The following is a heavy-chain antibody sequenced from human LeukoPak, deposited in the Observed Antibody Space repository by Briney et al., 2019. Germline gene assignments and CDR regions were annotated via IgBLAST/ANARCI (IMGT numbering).Heavy chain of an antibody. D-gene: IGHD6-13*01. V-gene: IGHV4-4*09. J-gene: IGHJ4*02. CDR2: IYTSGST. CDR1: GGSISSYY. CDR3: ARHGIAAAGGRPYYFDY. Sequence: SETLSLTCTVSGGSISSYYWSWIRQPPGKGLEWIGYIYTSGSTNYNPSLKSRVTISVDTSKNQFSLKLSSVTAADTAVYYCARHGIAAAGGRPYYFDYWGQGTLVTVSS.